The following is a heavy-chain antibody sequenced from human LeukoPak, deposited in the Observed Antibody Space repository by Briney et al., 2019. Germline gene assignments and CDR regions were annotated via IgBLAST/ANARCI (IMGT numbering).Heavy chain of an antibody. V-gene: IGHV4-59*08. Sequence: SETLSLTCTVSGGSISSSYWSWIRQPPGKGLEWIGYIYYSGSTNYNPSLKSRVTISVDASKNQVSLKLSSVTAADTAVYYCARGNDYWGQGTLVTVSS. CDR1: GGSISSSY. CDR3: ARGNDY. J-gene: IGHJ4*02. CDR2: IYYSGST.